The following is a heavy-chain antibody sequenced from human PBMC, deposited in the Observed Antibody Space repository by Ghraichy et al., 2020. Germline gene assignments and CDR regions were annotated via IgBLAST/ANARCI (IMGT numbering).Heavy chain of an antibody. CDR1: GVTVSNNY. J-gene: IGHJ4*02. CDR3: ARDPMAASIETWG. CDR2: IYSGGRT. V-gene: IGHV3-66*01. D-gene: IGHD5-24*01. Sequence: GGSLRLSCAASGVTVSNNYMSWVRQAPGKGLEWVSVIYSGGRTDYADSVKGSFTISRDNSKNTLYLQMNSLRVEDTAVYYCARDPMAASIETWGWGQGTLVTVSS.